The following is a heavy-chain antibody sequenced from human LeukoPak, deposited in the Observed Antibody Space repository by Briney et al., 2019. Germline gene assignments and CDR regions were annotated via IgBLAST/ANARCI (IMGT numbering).Heavy chain of an antibody. CDR3: ATVQYGLGFAFNWFDP. Sequence: SETLSLTCTVSGGSISSYHWSWIRQPAGKGLEWIGRIYTSGSTNYNPSLKSRVTMSVDTSKNQFSLKLSSVTAADTAVYYCATVQYGLGFAFNWFDPWGQGTLVTVSS. J-gene: IGHJ5*02. V-gene: IGHV4-4*07. CDR2: IYTSGST. CDR1: GGSISSYH. D-gene: IGHD3-10*01.